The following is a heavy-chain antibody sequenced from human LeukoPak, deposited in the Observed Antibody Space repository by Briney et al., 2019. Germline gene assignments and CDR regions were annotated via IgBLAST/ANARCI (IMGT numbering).Heavy chain of an antibody. D-gene: IGHD5-24*01. CDR3: ARRVEMATAVVGYYYYYMDV. J-gene: IGHJ6*03. Sequence: GGSLRLSCAASGFTFSSYSMNWVRQAPGKGLEWVSAISGSGGSTYYADSVKGRFTISRDNSKNTLYLQMNSLRAEDTAVYYCARRVEMATAVVGYYYYYMDVWGKGTTVTISS. V-gene: IGHV3-23*01. CDR1: GFTFSSYS. CDR2: ISGSGGST.